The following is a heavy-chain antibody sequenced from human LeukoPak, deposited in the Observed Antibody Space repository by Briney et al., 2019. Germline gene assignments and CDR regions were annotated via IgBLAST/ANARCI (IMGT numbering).Heavy chain of an antibody. D-gene: IGHD5-24*01. J-gene: IGHJ5*02. CDR3: TYDRDGYNPPGEVNWFDP. V-gene: IGHV3-49*03. CDR1: GFTFGDYA. Sequence: GGSLRLSCTASGFTFGDYAMSWFRQAPGKGLEWVGFIRSKAYGGTTEYAASVKGRFTISRDDSKSIAYLQMNSLKTEDTAVYYCTYDRDGYNPPGEVNWFDPWGQGTLVTVSS. CDR2: IRSKAYGGTT.